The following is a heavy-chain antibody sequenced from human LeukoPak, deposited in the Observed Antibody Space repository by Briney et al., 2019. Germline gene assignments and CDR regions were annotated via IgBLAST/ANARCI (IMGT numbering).Heavy chain of an antibody. D-gene: IGHD3-22*01. V-gene: IGHV1-24*01. J-gene: IGHJ4*02. CDR1: GYTLTELS. CDR3: ATEGYYDSSGYYTDY. Sequence: ASVKVSCKISGYTLTELSMHWVRQAPGKGFEWMGRFDPEKGETIYAQKFQGRVTMTEDTSTDTAYMELSSLRSEDTAVYYCATEGYYDSSGYYTDYWGQGTLVTVSS. CDR2: FDPEKGET.